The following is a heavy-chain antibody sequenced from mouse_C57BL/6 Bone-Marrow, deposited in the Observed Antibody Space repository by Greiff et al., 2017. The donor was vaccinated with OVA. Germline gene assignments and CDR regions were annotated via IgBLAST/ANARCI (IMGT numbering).Heavy chain of an antibody. CDR1: GYTFTNYW. CDR3: AFYGNQCFDV. D-gene: IGHD2-1*01. Sequence: QVQLQQSGAELVRPGTSVKMSCKASGYTFTNYWIGWAKQRPGHGLEWIGDIYPGGGYTNYNEKFKGKATLTADKSSSTAYMQFSSLTSEDSAIYYCAFYGNQCFDVWGTGTTVTVSS. J-gene: IGHJ1*03. V-gene: IGHV1-63*01. CDR2: IYPGGGYT.